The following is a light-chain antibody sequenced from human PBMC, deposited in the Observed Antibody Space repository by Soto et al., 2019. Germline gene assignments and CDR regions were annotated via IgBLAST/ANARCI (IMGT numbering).Light chain of an antibody. V-gene: IGLV2-14*03. CDR1: SSVVGGYNS. Sequence: QSVLTQPASVSGSPGESITISCTVTSSVVGGYNSVSWYQHHPGKSPTLILYDVGDRPSGVSYRFSGSKSGNTASLTISGLQAADEADYFCSSFTSSMTNVFGSGTKVTVL. CDR3: SSFTSSMTNV. J-gene: IGLJ1*01. CDR2: DVG.